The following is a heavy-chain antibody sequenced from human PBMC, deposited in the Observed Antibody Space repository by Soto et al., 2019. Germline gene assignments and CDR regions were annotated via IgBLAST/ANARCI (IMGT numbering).Heavy chain of an antibody. CDR3: ARQIYDSDTGPNFQYYFDS. Sequence: ELLKISCKVSEDSCACYFITLVRQKPGKGLEWMGRIDPSDSQTYYSPSFRGHVTISVTKSITTVFLQWSSLRASDTAMYYCARQIYDSDTGPNFQYYFDSWGQGTPVTVSS. D-gene: IGHD3-22*01. CDR1: EDSCACYF. CDR2: IDPSDSQT. J-gene: IGHJ4*02. V-gene: IGHV5-10-1*01.